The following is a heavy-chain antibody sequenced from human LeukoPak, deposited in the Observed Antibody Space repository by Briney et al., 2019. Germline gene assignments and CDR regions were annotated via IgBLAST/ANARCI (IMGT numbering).Heavy chain of an antibody. CDR2: INSDGSST. Sequence: GGSLRLPCADSGFTFSSYWMHWVRQAPGKGLVWVSRINSDGSSTSYADSVKGRFTISRDNAKNTLYLQMNSLRAEDTAVYYCARALSRTFSGHYFDYWGQGTLVTVSS. CDR3: ARALSRTFSGHYFDY. CDR1: GFTFSSYW. D-gene: IGHD3-10*01. J-gene: IGHJ4*02. V-gene: IGHV3-74*01.